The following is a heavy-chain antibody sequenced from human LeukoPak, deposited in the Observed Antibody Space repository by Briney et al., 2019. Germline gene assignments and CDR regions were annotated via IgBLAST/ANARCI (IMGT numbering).Heavy chain of an antibody. V-gene: IGHV4-34*01. CDR1: GGSFSGYY. D-gene: IGHD6-25*01. J-gene: IGHJ4*02. CDR3: ARDYRAARDY. Sequence: SETLSLTCAVYGGSFSGYYWSWIRQPPGKGLEWIGEINHSGSTNYNPSLKSRVTISVDTSKNQFSLKLSSVTAADTAVYYCARDYRAARDYWGQGTLVTVSS. CDR2: INHSGST.